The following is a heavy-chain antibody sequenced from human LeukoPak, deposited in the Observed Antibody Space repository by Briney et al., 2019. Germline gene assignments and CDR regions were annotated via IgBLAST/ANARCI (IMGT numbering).Heavy chain of an antibody. CDR1: GGSISSSSYY. J-gene: IGHJ5*02. CDR2: INYGGST. Sequence: PSETLSLTCTVSGGSISSSSYYWNWIRQSPGKGLEWIGSINYGGSTYHNPSLKSRVTISADTSKNQFSLKLSSVTAADTAVYYCARGDSLYDHFDPWGQGSLVTVSS. D-gene: IGHD6-13*01. CDR3: ARGDSLYDHFDP. V-gene: IGHV4-39*07.